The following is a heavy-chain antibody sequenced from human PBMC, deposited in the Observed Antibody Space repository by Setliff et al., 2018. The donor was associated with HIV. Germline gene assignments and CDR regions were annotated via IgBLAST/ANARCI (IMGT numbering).Heavy chain of an antibody. CDR1: GYTFTSYD. D-gene: IGHD3-22*01. J-gene: IGHJ6*02. CDR2: ISAYNGNT. V-gene: IGHV1-18*01. Sequence: ASVKVSCKASGYTFTSYDISWVRQAPGQGLEWMGWISAYNGNTNDAQKLQGRVTMTTDTSTSTAYMELRSLRSDDTAVYYGAREIGDYYDSSGYYPPTDYYYGMDVWGQGTTVTVSS. CDR3: AREIGDYYDSSGYYPPTDYYYGMDV.